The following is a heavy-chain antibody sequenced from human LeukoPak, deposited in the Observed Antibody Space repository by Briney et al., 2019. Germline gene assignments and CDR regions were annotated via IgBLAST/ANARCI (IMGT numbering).Heavy chain of an antibody. D-gene: IGHD1-26*01. CDR3: AREGGSYYSYGMDV. V-gene: IGHV3-64*01. CDR1: GFTFSSYA. CDR2: ISSNGGST. Sequence: PGGSLRLSCAASGFTFSSYAVHWVRQAPGKGLEYVSAISSNGGSTYYANSVKGRFTISRDNSKNTLYLQMGSPRAEDMAVYYCAREGGSYYSYGMDVWGQGTTVTVSS. J-gene: IGHJ6*02.